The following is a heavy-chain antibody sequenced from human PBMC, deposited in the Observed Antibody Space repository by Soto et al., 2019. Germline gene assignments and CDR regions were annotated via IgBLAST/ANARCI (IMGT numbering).Heavy chain of an antibody. CDR2: IYWDDAK. D-gene: IGHD3-16*01. J-gene: IGHJ4*02. CDR1: GFSLSTSGVG. V-gene: IGHV2-5*02. CDR3: AHKGGGDRILDY. Sequence: QITLKESGPTLVKPTQTLTLTCTFSGFSLSTSGVGVGWIRQPPGKALEWLALIYWDDAKHYSPSLKSRLTITKDTSKNQVALTMTNMDPVDTATYYCAHKGGGDRILDYWGQGTLVTVSS.